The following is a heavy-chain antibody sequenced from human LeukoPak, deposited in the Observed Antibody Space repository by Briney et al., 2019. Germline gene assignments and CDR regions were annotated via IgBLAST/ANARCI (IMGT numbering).Heavy chain of an antibody. CDR2: INPNSGGT. J-gene: IGHJ4*02. CDR1: GYTFTGYY. CDR3: ARLVLVAATRDY. V-gene: IGHV1-2*06. D-gene: IGHD2-15*01. Sequence: ASVRVSCKASGYTFTGYYMHWVRQAPGQGLEWMGRINPNSGGTNYAQKFQGRVTMTTDTSISTAYMELSRLRSDDTAVYYCARLVLVAATRDYWGQGTLVTVSS.